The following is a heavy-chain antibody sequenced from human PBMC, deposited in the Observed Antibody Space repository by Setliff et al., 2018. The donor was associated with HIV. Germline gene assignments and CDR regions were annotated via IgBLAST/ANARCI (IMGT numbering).Heavy chain of an antibody. Sequence: RASVKVSCKASGGTFSSFAISWVRQAPGQGLEWMGGIIPIFGTANYAQKFQGRVTITTDESTTTAYMELRSLRSEDTAVYYCARETYYGSGSHLPTEYYYYYMDVWGKGTTVTVSS. CDR1: GGTFSSFA. CDR3: ARETYYGSGSHLPTEYYYYYMDV. J-gene: IGHJ6*03. CDR2: IIPIFGTA. V-gene: IGHV1-69*05. D-gene: IGHD3-10*01.